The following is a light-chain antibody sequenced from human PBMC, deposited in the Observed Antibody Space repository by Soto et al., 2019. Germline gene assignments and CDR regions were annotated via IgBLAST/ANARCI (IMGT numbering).Light chain of an antibody. J-gene: IGLJ1*01. V-gene: IGLV1-40*01. CDR2: GNS. CDR3: HSHDSSLSGYV. CDR1: SSNIGAGYD. Sequence: QSVLTQPPSVSGAPGQRVTISCTGSSSNIGAGYDVHWYQQLPGTAPKLLIYGNSNRPSGVPDRFSGSKSGTSASLAITGLQAEYEADYDCHSHDSSLSGYVFGTGTKLAVL.